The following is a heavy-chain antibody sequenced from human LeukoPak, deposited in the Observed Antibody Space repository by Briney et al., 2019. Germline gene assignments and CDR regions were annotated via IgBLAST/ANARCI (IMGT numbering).Heavy chain of an antibody. CDR1: GGSFSGYY. CDR2: IYYSGNT. Sequence: SETLSLTCAVYGGSFSGYYWSWIRQPPGKGVEWIGYIYYSGNTNYNPSLKSRVTISVDTSKNQFSLKLSSMTAADTAVYYCARGKDYYDSSGYYNAFDIWGQGTMVTVSS. V-gene: IGHV4-59*01. CDR3: ARGKDYYDSSGYYNAFDI. J-gene: IGHJ3*02. D-gene: IGHD3-22*01.